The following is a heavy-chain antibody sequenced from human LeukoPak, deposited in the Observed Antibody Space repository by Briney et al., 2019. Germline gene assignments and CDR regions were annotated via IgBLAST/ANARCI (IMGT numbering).Heavy chain of an antibody. V-gene: IGHV3-53*01. Sequence: QSGGSLRLSCAASGFTVSSNYMSWVRQAPGKGLEWVSVIYSGGSTYYADSVKGRFTISRDNSKNTLYLQMNSLRAEDTAVYYCARAAARRFLDYWGQGTLVTVSS. D-gene: IGHD6-6*01. CDR1: GFTVSSNY. CDR2: IYSGGST. J-gene: IGHJ4*02. CDR3: ARAAARRFLDY.